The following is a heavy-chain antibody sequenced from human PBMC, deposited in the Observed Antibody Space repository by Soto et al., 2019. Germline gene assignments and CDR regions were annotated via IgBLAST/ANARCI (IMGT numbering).Heavy chain of an antibody. D-gene: IGHD2-8*01. CDR1: GYTFTSYG. V-gene: IGHV1-18*01. J-gene: IGHJ4*02. CDR3: ARDRGGCTNGVCYDSTYEY. CDR2: ISAYNGNT. Sequence: ASVKVSCKASGYTFTSYGISWVRQAPGQGLEWMGWISAYNGNTNYAQKLQGRVTMTTDTSTSTAYMELRSLRSDDTAVYYCARDRGGCTNGVCYDSTYEYWGQGTLVIVS.